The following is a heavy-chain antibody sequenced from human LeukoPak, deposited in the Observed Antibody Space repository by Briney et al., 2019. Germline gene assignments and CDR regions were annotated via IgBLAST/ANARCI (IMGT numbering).Heavy chain of an antibody. V-gene: IGHV3-7*01. CDR2: IKQDGSEK. CDR3: ASGYSSGWYVVDY. D-gene: IGHD6-19*01. J-gene: IGHJ4*02. Sequence: GGSLRLSCAASGFTFTNSWVAWVRQAPGKGLEWVANIKQDGSEKYYVDSVKGRFTISRDNAKNSLYLQMNSLRAEDTAVYYCASGYSSGWYVVDYWGQGTLVTVSS. CDR1: GFTFTNSW.